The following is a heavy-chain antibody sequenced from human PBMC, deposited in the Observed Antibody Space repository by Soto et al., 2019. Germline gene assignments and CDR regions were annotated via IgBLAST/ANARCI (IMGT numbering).Heavy chain of an antibody. V-gene: IGHV3-30-3*01. CDR1: GFTFSKYA. J-gene: IGHJ4*02. Sequence: VGSVRLSCAASGFTFSKYAMHWVRQARGTGLEWVAVISNDGSNPYYADSVKGRFTISRDNSKNTLYLQMNSLREEDTAVYYYARTGYDRSGYFVEYYFDYWGQGTLVTVSS. CDR3: ARTGYDRSGYFVEYYFDY. D-gene: IGHD3-22*01. CDR2: ISNDGSNP.